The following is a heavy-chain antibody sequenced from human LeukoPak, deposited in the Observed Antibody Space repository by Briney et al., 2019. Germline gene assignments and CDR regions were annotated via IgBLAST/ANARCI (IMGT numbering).Heavy chain of an antibody. J-gene: IGHJ5*02. V-gene: IGHV1-2*06. D-gene: IGHD3-16*01. Sequence: GASVKVSXKASGYTFTGYYMHWVRQAPGQGLEWMGRINPNSGGTNYAQKFQGRVTMTRDTSISTAYMELSRLRSDDTAVYYCARGWGGEDWFDPWGQGTLVTVSS. CDR2: INPNSGGT. CDR3: ARGWGGEDWFDP. CDR1: GYTFTGYY.